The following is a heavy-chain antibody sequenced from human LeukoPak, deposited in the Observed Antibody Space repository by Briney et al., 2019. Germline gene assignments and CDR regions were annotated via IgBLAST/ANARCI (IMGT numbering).Heavy chain of an antibody. D-gene: IGHD6-13*01. CDR1: GYTFTSYG. CDR3: ARQYSNGWYEDY. CDR2: ISAYNGNT. Sequence: ASVKVSCKASGYTFTSYGISWVRQAPGQGLEWMGWISAYNGNTNYAQNVQGRVTMTTDTSTNTAYMEMRSLRSDDTAVYYCARQYSNGWYEDYWGQGTLVTVSS. V-gene: IGHV1-18*01. J-gene: IGHJ4*02.